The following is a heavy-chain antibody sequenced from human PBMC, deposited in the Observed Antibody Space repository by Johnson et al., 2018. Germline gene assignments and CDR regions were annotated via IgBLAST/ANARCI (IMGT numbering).Heavy chain of an antibody. CDR1: GFTFSNYS. CDR3: AREFWDDDGDYFGA. V-gene: IGHV3-21*01. D-gene: IGHD4-17*01. Sequence: VQLVESGGGLVKPGGSXRLSCAASGFTFSNYSMNWVRQAPGKGLEWVSSISSSSIYIFYSDSVKGRFTISRDHAKNSLFLQMNSLGAEDTAVYYCAREFWDDDGDYFGAWGQGTMVTVSS. CDR2: ISSSSIYI. J-gene: IGHJ3*01.